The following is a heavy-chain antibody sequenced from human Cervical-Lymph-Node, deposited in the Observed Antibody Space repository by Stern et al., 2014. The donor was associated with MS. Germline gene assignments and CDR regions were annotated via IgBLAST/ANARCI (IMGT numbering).Heavy chain of an antibody. V-gene: IGHV4-31*03. Sequence: VQLEESGPGLVKPSQTLSLTCTVSGGSIISGDFYWSWIRQLPGKGLEWIGYIYYSGSTYYNPSRNSRVTISVDTANNQFSLKLSSVTAADTAVYYCARRAGGSDNYFDPWGQGTLVTVSS. CDR3: ARRAGGSDNYFDP. CDR1: GGSIISGDFY. D-gene: IGHD4/OR15-4a*01. J-gene: IGHJ5*02. CDR2: IYYSGST.